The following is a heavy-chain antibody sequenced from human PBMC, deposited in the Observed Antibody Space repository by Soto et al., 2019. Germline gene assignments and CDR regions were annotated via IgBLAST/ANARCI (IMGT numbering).Heavy chain of an antibody. D-gene: IGHD5-18*01. J-gene: IGHJ4*02. Sequence: PGGSLRLSCAASGFTFSSYSMNWVRQAPGKGLEWVSSISSSSSYIYYADSVKGRFTISRDNAKNSLYLQMNSLRAEDTAVYYCARGASPGRVQLWFLYYFDYWGQGTLVTVSS. CDR2: ISSSSSYI. V-gene: IGHV3-21*01. CDR1: GFTFSSYS. CDR3: ARGASPGRVQLWFLYYFDY.